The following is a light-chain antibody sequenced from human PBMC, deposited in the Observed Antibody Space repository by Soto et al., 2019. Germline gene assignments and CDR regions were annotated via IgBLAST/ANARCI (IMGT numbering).Light chain of an antibody. J-gene: IGLJ2*01. Sequence: QSALTQPASVSGSPGQSITISCTGTSSDVGKYNYVSWYQQHPGKAPKLVIYEVSYRPSGVSNRFSGSKSGNTASLTISGLQSEDEADYFCSSYTSSSLVVFGGGTKLTVL. CDR3: SSYTSSSLVV. CDR1: SSDVGKYNY. V-gene: IGLV2-14*01. CDR2: EVS.